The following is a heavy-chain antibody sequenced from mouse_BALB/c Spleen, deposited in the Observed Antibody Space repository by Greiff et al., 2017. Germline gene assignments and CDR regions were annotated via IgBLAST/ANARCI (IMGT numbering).Heavy chain of an antibody. V-gene: IGHV5-17*02. Sequence: EVKVVESGGGLVQPGGSRKLSCAASGFTFSSFGMHWVRQAPEKGLEWVAYISSGSSTIYYADTVKGRFTISRDNPKNTLFLQMTSLRSEDTAMYYCARERTGAMDYWGQGTSVTVSS. CDR1: GFTFSSFG. CDR3: ARERTGAMDY. CDR2: ISSGSSTI. J-gene: IGHJ4*01.